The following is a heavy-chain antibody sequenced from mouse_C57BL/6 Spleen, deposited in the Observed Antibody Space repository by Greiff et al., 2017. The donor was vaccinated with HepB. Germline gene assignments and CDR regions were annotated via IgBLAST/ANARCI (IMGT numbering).Heavy chain of an antibody. J-gene: IGHJ4*01. V-gene: IGHV1-5*01. CDR1: GYTFTSYW. Sequence: VQLQQSGTVLARPGASVKMSCKTSGYTFTSYWMHWVKQRPGQGLEWIGAIYPGNSDTSYNQKFKGKAKLTAVTSASTAYMELSSLTNEDSAVYYCTLYDYDGDAMDYWGQGTSVTVSS. D-gene: IGHD2-4*01. CDR3: TLYDYDGDAMDY. CDR2: IYPGNSDT.